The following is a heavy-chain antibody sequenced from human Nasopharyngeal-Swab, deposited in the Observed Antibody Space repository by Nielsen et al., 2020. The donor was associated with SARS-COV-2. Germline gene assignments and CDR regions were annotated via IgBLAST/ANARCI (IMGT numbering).Heavy chain of an antibody. V-gene: IGHV1-24*01. D-gene: IGHD3-3*01. CDR3: ATDPAIFGVVNFDY. CDR1: GYTLTELS. J-gene: IGHJ4*02. Sequence: ASVKVSCKVSGYTLTELSMHWVRQAPGKGLEWMGGFDPEDGETIYAQKFQGRATMTEDTSTDTAYMELSSLRSEDTAVYYCATDPAIFGVVNFDYWGQGTLVTVSS. CDR2: FDPEDGET.